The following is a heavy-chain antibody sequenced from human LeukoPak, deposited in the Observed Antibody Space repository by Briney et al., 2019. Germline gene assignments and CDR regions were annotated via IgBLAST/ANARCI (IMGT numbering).Heavy chain of an antibody. Sequence: SVKVSCKASGGTFSSYAISWVRQAPGQGLEWMGRIIPILGIANYAQKFQGRVTITADKSTSTAYMELSSLRSEDTAVYYCARDHCSGGSCPIDYWGQGTLVTVSS. J-gene: IGHJ4*02. V-gene: IGHV1-69*04. CDR1: GGTFSSYA. CDR2: IIPILGIA. CDR3: ARDHCSGGSCPIDY. D-gene: IGHD2-15*01.